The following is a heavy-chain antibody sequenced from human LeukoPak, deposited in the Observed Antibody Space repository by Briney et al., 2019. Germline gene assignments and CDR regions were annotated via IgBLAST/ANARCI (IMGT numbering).Heavy chain of an antibody. CDR1: GFTFNSYA. Sequence: HPGGSLRLSCATSGFTFNSYAMHWVRQAPGKGLEWVAVISYDGSNKYYADSVKGRFTISRDSSKNTLYLQMNSLRAEDTAVYYCAKDSIRQQLYYFDSWGQGTLVTVSS. J-gene: IGHJ4*02. V-gene: IGHV3-30*04. D-gene: IGHD6-13*01. CDR2: ISYDGSNK. CDR3: AKDSIRQQLYYFDS.